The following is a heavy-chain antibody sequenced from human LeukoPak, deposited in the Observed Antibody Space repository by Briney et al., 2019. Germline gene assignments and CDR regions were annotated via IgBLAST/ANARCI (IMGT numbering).Heavy chain of an antibody. Sequence: GGSLRLSCAPSGFTFDDYGMSCVRQAPGKGLEWVSGINWNGDSTGYADSVKGRFTISRDNAKNSLYLQMNSLRAEDTALYYCASARDSSPDGFDVWGQGTMVTVSS. V-gene: IGHV3-20*04. J-gene: IGHJ3*01. CDR2: INWNGDST. CDR1: GFTFDDYG. D-gene: IGHD3-22*01. CDR3: ASARDSSPDGFDV.